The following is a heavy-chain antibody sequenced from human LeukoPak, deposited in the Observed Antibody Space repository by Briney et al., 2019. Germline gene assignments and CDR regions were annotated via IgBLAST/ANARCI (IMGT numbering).Heavy chain of an antibody. Sequence: SGGSLRPSCAASGFTVSSNYMSWVRQAPGKGLEWVSVIYSGGSTYYADSVKGRFTISRDNSKNTLYLQMNSLRAEDTAVYYCARVRDGYNPNAFDIWGQGTMVTVSS. CDR2: IYSGGST. J-gene: IGHJ3*02. D-gene: IGHD5-24*01. V-gene: IGHV3-53*01. CDR3: ARVRDGYNPNAFDI. CDR1: GFTVSSNY.